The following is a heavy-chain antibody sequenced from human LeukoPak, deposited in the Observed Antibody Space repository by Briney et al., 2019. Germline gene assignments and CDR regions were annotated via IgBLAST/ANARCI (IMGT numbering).Heavy chain of an antibody. CDR2: IYESGST. J-gene: IGHJ6*02. CDR3: ARGGSSWSYAMDV. D-gene: IGHD6-13*01. CDR1: GGSIKSHY. V-gene: IGHV4-59*11. Sequence: SETLSLTCTVSGGSIKSHYWSWIRQTPGKGLEWIGCIYESGSTYHNPSLKSRVTMSVDMSKNQFSLKVSSVTAADTAVYYCARGGSSWSYAMDVWGQGTTVTVSS.